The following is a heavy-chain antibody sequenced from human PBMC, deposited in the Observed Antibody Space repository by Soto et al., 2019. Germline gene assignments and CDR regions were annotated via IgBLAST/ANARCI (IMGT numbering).Heavy chain of an antibody. CDR1: GGSISSSSYY. CDR2: FYYSGST. Sequence: PSETLSLTCTVSGGSISSSSYYWGWIRQSPGKGLEWIGSFYYSGSTYYSPSLKSRVTISGDTSKKQISLRLSSVTAADTALYYCARISVASRYMDVWGKGTTGTVSS. CDR3: ARISVASRYMDV. V-gene: IGHV4-39*01. D-gene: IGHD5-12*01. J-gene: IGHJ6*03.